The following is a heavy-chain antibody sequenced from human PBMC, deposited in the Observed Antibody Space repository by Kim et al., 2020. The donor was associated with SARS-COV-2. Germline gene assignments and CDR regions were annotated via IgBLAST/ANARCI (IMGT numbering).Heavy chain of an antibody. CDR2: ISGSGGST. Sequence: GGSLRLSCAASGFTFSSYAMSWVRQAPGKGLEWVSAISGSGGSTYYADSVKGRFTISRDNSKNTLYLQMNSLRAEDTAVYYCAKDHFDWLLPLVDYWGQGTLVTVSS. CDR3: AKDHFDWLLPLVDY. D-gene: IGHD3-9*01. CDR1: GFTFSSYA. J-gene: IGHJ4*02. V-gene: IGHV3-23*01.